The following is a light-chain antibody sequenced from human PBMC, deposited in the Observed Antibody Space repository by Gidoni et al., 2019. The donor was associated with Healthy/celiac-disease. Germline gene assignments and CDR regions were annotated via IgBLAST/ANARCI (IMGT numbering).Light chain of an antibody. CDR2: AAS. V-gene: IGKV3-20*01. CDR3: QQYGSSSIT. Sequence: EIVLTQSPGTLSLSPGERATLSCRASQSVSSSNLALYQQKPGQAPRLLIYAASSRATGIPDRFSGSGSGTDFTLTISRLEPEDFAVYYCQQYGSSSITFGQGTRLEIK. J-gene: IGKJ5*01. CDR1: QSVSSSN.